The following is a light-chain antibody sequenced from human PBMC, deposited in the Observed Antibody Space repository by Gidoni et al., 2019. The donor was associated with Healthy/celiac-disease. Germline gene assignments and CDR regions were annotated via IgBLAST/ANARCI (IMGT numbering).Light chain of an antibody. CDR2: VGS. V-gene: IGKV2-28*01. J-gene: IGKJ5*01. CDR3: MQALKTPIT. CDR1: PRLLHSNGYDY. Sequence: VLTHSPLSLPVTPGEPASISCRSSPRLLHSNGYDYLDWYLQKPGQSPQLLIYVGSNRDSGVPDRFSGSGSGTDFTLKISRVEAEDVGIYYCMQALKTPITFXQXTRLDIK.